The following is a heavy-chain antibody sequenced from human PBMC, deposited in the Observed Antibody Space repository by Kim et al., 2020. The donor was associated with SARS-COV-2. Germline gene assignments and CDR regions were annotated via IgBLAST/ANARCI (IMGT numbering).Heavy chain of an antibody. CDR1: GFTFSSYA. J-gene: IGHJ4*02. D-gene: IGHD3-10*01. CDR3: ARVGTHYYGSGSYYNPSDY. CDR2: ISYDGSNK. Sequence: GGSLRLSCAASGFTFSSYAMHWVRQAPGKGLEWVAVISYDGSNKYYADSVKGRFTISRDNSKNTLYLQMNSLRAEDTVVYYCARVGTHYYGSGSYYNPSDYWGQGTLVTVSS. V-gene: IGHV3-30-3*01.